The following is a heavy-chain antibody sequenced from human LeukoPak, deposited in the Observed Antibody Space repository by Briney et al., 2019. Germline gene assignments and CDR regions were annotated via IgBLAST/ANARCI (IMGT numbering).Heavy chain of an antibody. V-gene: IGHV4-59*01. CDR2: IYYSGST. J-gene: IGHJ4*02. CDR1: GGSISSYY. Sequence: SETLSLTCTVPGGSISSYYWSWIRQPPGKGLEWIGYIYYSGSTNYNPSLKSRVTISVDTSKNQFSLRLRSVTAADTAVYYCARGGYCTSTSCYTGTFDYWGQGTLVTVSS. CDR3: ARGGYCTSTSCYTGTFDY. D-gene: IGHD2-2*02.